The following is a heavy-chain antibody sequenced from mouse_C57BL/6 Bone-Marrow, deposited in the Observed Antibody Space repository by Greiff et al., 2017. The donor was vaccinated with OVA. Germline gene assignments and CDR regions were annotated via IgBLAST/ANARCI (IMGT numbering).Heavy chain of an antibody. CDR3: AREDIYYGNSAWFAY. CDR2: IYPRDGST. CDR1: GYTFTDHT. J-gene: IGHJ3*01. Sequence: QVQLQQSDAELVKPGASVTISCKVSGYTFTDHTIHWMKQRPEQGLEWIGYIYPRDGSTKYNEKFKGKATLTADKSSSTAYMQLNSLTSEDSAVYFCAREDIYYGNSAWFAYWGQGTLVTVSA. D-gene: IGHD2-1*01. V-gene: IGHV1-78*01.